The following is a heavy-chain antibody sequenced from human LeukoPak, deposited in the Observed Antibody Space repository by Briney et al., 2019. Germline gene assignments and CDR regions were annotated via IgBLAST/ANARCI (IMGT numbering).Heavy chain of an antibody. V-gene: IGHV1-46*01. CDR2: INPSGGTT. Sequence: GASVKVSCKASGYSFTTYYMHWVRQAPGQALEWIGIINPSGGTTTYAQKFQGRVTMTRDTSTSTVYMELSSLRSEDTAVYYCAREMAATFRTFDYWGQGTLVTVSS. CDR1: GYSFTTYY. J-gene: IGHJ4*02. D-gene: IGHD5-24*01. CDR3: AREMAATFRTFDY.